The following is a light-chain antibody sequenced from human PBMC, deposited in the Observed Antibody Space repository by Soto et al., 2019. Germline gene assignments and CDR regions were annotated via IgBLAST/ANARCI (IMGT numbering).Light chain of an antibody. CDR1: QTVSSSC. V-gene: IGKV3-20*01. CDR3: QQYGSLPYT. CDR2: AVS. J-gene: IGKJ2*01. Sequence: EIVLTQSPGNLSLSPGERATLSCRDSQTVSSSCLAWYQQKPGQAPRLLISAVSSRLTGIPDRFSGSGSGTDFTLTISRLEPEDFAVYHCQQYGSLPYTFGQGTKLEIK.